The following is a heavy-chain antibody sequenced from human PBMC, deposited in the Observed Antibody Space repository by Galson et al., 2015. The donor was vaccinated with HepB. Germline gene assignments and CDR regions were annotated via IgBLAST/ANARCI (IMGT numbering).Heavy chain of an antibody. V-gene: IGHV3-53*01. D-gene: IGHD2-2*01. CDR1: GFTVRGNY. Sequence: SLRLSCAASGFTVRGNYMTWVRQAPGKGLEWVSVIYNGDRTYYADISKNTLSLQMNSLRVEDTAVYYCARDLPGTTAGMLFWGQGTLVTVSS. J-gene: IGHJ4*02. CDR2: IYNGDRT. CDR3: ARDLPGTTAGMLF.